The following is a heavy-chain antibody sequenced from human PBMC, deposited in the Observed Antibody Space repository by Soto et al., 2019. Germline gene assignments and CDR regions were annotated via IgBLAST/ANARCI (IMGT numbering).Heavy chain of an antibody. V-gene: IGHV3-48*03. CDR1: GSTFSSSE. J-gene: IGHJ4*02. D-gene: IGHD6-6*01. CDR3: ARGIAARTPPDN. CDR2: ISKSSSVV. Sequence: PGGSLRLSCAASGSTFSSSEMHWVRQAPGKGLEWVSYISKSSSVVYYADSVKGRFTISRDNAKNSVYLQMNSLRAEDTAVYYCARGIAARTPPDNWGQGTLVTVSS.